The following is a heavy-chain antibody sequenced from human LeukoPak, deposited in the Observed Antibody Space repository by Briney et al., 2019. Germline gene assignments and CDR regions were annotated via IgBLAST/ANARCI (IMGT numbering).Heavy chain of an antibody. CDR1: GFTFSSYV. D-gene: IGHD4-17*01. CDR3: AKDRDDYGDFAFDY. J-gene: IGHJ4*02. CDR2: ISRSGDVT. V-gene: IGHV3-23*01. Sequence: QAGGSLRLSCAASGFTFSSYVMNWVRQAPGEGLEWVSGISRSGDVTYYADSVKGRFTISRDNSKNTLYLQIDGLRAEDTAIYYCAKDRDDYGDFAFDYWGQGTLVTVSS.